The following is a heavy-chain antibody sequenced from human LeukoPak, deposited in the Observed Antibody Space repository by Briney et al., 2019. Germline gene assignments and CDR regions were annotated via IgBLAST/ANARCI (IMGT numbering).Heavy chain of an antibody. D-gene: IGHD3-10*01. V-gene: IGHV3-20*04. CDR3: ARDRYYGSGSQNPFDY. J-gene: IGHJ4*02. CDR1: GFTFDDYG. CDR2: LNWNGDNT. Sequence: PGGSLRLSCAASGFTFDDYGMSWVRQAPGKGLEWVSGLNWNGDNTGYADSVKGRFTISRDNAKNSLYLQMNSLRAEDTALYYCARDRYYGSGSQNPFDYWGQGPLVTVSS.